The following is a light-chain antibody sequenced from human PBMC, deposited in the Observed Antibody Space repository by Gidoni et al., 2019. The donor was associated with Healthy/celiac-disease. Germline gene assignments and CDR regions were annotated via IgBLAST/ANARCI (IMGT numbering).Light chain of an antibody. V-gene: IGKV3-11*01. J-gene: IGKJ5*01. CDR3: QQRSNWPPT. CDR2: DAS. CDR1: QSVSSY. Sequence: EIVLTQPPANLSLSPGERATLSCRASQSVSSYLAWYQQKPGHAPRLLIYDASNRATGIPARFSGSVSGTDFTLTISSLEPEDFAVYYCQQRSNWPPTFGQGTRLEIK.